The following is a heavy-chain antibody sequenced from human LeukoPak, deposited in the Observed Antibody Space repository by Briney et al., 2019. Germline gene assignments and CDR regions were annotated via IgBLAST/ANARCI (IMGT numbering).Heavy chain of an antibody. CDR2: IYYSGST. J-gene: IGHJ3*02. CDR1: GGSISSYY. V-gene: IGHV4-59*01. Sequence: SETLSLTCTVSGGSISSYYWSWIRQPPGKGLEWIGYIYYSGSTNYNPSLKSRVTISVDTSKNQFSLKLSSVTAADTAVDYCARGGPHGAFDIWGQGTMVTVSS. CDR3: ARGGPHGAFDI.